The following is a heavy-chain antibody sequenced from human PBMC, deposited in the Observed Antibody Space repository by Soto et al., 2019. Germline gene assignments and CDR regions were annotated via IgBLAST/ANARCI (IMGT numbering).Heavy chain of an antibody. CDR2: IKQDGSEK. Sequence: GGSLRLSCAASGFTFSSYWMSWVRQAPGKGLEWVANIKQDGSEKYYVDSVKGRFTISRDNAKNSPYLQMNSLRAEDTAVYYCARDPPWLVYGAFDIWGQGTMVT. CDR3: ARDPPWLVYGAFDI. J-gene: IGHJ3*02. V-gene: IGHV3-7*01. D-gene: IGHD6-19*01. CDR1: GFTFSSYW.